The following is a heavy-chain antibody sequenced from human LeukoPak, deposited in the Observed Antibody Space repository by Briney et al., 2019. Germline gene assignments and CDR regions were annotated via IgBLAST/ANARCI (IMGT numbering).Heavy chain of an antibody. CDR2: IKQDGIEN. CDR1: GFTFSSYW. V-gene: IGHV3-7*01. Sequence: GGSLRLSCAASGFTFSSYWMSWVRQAPGKGLEWVANIKQDGIENYLLGSVKGRFAISRDNAKNLLYLQMTSLRVEDTAIYYCAREGMVRGVPDAFDLWGQGTMVTVSS. J-gene: IGHJ3*01. CDR3: AREGMVRGVPDAFDL. D-gene: IGHD3-10*01.